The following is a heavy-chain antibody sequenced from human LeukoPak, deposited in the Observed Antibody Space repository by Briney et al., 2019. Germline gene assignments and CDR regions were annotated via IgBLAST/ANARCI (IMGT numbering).Heavy chain of an antibody. Sequence: ASVKVSCKASGYTFTSYDVNWVRQATGQGLEWMGWMNPNSGNTGLAQKFQGRVTLTRDTSLSTTYMELSNLRSDDTAVYYCARDEVVAAPNYFGMVVWGQGTTVSVSS. V-gene: IGHV1-8*01. CDR2: MNPNSGNT. CDR3: ARDEVVAAPNYFGMVV. J-gene: IGHJ6*02. CDR1: GYTFTSYD. D-gene: IGHD2-15*01.